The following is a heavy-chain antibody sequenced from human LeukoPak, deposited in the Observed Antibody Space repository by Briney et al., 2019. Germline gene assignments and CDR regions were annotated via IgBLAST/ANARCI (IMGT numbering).Heavy chain of an antibody. CDR1: GYTFTSYD. J-gene: IGHJ5*02. Sequence: GASVKVSCKASGYTFTSYDINWVRQATGQGLELMGWMNPNSGNTGYAQKFQGRVTMTRNTSISTAYMELSILRSEDTAVYYCAREPVHYDFWSGYYSHNWFDPWGQGTLVTVSS. D-gene: IGHD3-3*01. V-gene: IGHV1-8*01. CDR3: AREPVHYDFWSGYYSHNWFDP. CDR2: MNPNSGNT.